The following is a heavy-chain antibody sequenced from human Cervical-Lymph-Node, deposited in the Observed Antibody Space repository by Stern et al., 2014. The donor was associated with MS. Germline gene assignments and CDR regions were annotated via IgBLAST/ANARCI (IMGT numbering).Heavy chain of an antibody. D-gene: IGHD3-3*01. V-gene: IGHV7-4-1*02. CDR1: GYTFTKYL. Sequence: VQLVESGSELKQPGASVTVSCKASGYTFTKYLIHWVRQAPGQGLEWMGWINSNTGAPKYARGFAGRFVFSLDTSVTTAYLQISRLKTEDTAVYYCARDMSDFWSDYGHNWFDPWGQGTLVTVSS. J-gene: IGHJ5*02. CDR3: ARDMSDFWSDYGHNWFDP. CDR2: INSNTGAP.